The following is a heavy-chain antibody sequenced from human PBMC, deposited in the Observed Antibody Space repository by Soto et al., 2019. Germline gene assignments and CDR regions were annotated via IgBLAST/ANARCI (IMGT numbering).Heavy chain of an antibody. CDR2: IIPIFGTA. CDR1: GGTFSSYA. D-gene: IGHD1-26*01. V-gene: IGHV1-69*13. Sequence: GASVKVSCKASGGTFSSYAISWVRQAPGQGLEWMGGIIPIFGTANYAQRFQGRVTITADESTSTAYMELSSLRSEDTAVYYCARPRIVGAMNYYYYGMDVWGQGTTVTVSS. CDR3: ARPRIVGAMNYYYYGMDV. J-gene: IGHJ6*02.